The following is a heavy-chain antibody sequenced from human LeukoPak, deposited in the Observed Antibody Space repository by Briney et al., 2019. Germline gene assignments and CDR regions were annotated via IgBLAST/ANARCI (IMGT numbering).Heavy chain of an antibody. Sequence: PGGSLRLSCAAPGFTFTSFAMSWVRQALGKGLEWVSPISGTGGSTFYADSVKGRFTISRDNSKNTLCLQINSLRAEDTAVYWCAKRRNYYDSDGFSVDYWGQGTLVTVSS. CDR3: AKRRNYYDSDGFSVDY. D-gene: IGHD3-22*01. V-gene: IGHV3-23*01. CDR2: ISGTGGST. CDR1: GFTFTSFA. J-gene: IGHJ4*02.